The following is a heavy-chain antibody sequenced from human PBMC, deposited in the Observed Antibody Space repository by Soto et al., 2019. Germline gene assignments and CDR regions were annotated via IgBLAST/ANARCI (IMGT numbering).Heavy chain of an antibody. D-gene: IGHD3-3*01. V-gene: IGHV3-23*01. CDR3: ANPPAPGVDLWSCYRGNDDFDI. CDR1: EFTFSSYA. Sequence: WGSLRLSCAACEFTFSSYAMSWVRQAPEKGLEWVSAISGSGGSTYYANSVKSRFTISRDISESTLYLQMNSLRAEDTAVYYCANPPAPGVDLWSCYRGNDDFDIWGQGTMVNV. CDR2: ISGSGGST. J-gene: IGHJ3*02.